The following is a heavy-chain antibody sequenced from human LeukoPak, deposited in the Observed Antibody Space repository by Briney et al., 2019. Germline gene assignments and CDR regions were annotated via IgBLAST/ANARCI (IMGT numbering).Heavy chain of an antibody. CDR3: ARDSYYYDSSGLHFDY. CDR2: INWNGGST. CDR1: GFTFDDYG. J-gene: IGHJ4*02. D-gene: IGHD3-22*01. V-gene: IGHV3-20*04. Sequence: GGSLRLSCAASGFTFDDYGMSWVRQAPGKGLEWVSGINWNGGSTGYADPVKGRFTISRDNARNSLYLQMNSLRAEDTALYYCARDSYYYDSSGLHFDYWGQGTLVTVSS.